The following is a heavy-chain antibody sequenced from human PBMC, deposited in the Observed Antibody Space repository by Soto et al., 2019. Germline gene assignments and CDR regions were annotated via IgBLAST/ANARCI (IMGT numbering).Heavy chain of an antibody. CDR3: VKWDEILSGYYDAFDV. CDR2: ISPDGGST. V-gene: IGHV3-64D*06. Sequence: PGGSLRLSCSASGFTFSSYALHWVRQAPGKGLGCVSVISPDGGSTYYAGSVKGRFPGSRDNSKNTLYLQMSSRRAEDTAIYYCVKWDEILSGYYDAFDVWGQGTMVTVSS. J-gene: IGHJ3*01. D-gene: IGHD3-9*01. CDR1: GFTFSSYA.